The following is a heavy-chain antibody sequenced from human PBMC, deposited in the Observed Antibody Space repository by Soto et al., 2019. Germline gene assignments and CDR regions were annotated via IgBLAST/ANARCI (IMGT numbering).Heavy chain of an antibody. CDR2: LIPLFGTT. J-gene: IGHJ4*02. D-gene: IGHD7-27*01. V-gene: IGHV1-69*06. Sequence: QVQLVQSGAEVKKPGSSVKVSCEASGGTFSGHAISWVRQAPGQGPEWMGGLIPLFGTTQHAQNFRDRLTITADKSTSTAYMDLTSLRFEDTAIYYCARGPNWGYRFDSWGQGTLVTVSS. CDR3: ARGPNWGYRFDS. CDR1: GGTFSGHA.